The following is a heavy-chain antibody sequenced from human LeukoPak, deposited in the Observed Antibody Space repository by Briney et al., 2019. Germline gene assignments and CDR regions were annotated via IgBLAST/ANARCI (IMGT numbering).Heavy chain of an antibody. CDR2: IYYSGST. V-gene: IGHV4-59*08. J-gene: IGHJ4*02. Sequence: SETLSLTCAVYGGSFSSYYWSWIRQPPGKGLEWIGYIYYSGSTNYNPSLKSRVTISVDTSKNQFSLKLSSVTAADTAVYYCARRPISGYDYFDYWGQGTLVTVSS. CDR1: GGSFSSYY. D-gene: IGHD5-12*01. CDR3: ARRPISGYDYFDY.